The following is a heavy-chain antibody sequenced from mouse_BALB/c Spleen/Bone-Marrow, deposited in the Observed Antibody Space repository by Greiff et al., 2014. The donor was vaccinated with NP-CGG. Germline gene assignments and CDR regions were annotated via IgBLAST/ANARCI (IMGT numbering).Heavy chain of an antibody. CDR2: IFPGDGDT. D-gene: IGHD2-3*01. Sequence: VQLQQSGPELVKPGASVKVSCKASGYAFSSSWMNWVKQRPGQGLERIGRIFPGDGDTYYNGKFKGKATLTADKSSSTAYMQLSSLTSVDSAVYFCARSDGYRAMDYWGQGTSVTVPS. CDR1: GYAFSSSW. J-gene: IGHJ4*01. V-gene: IGHV1-82*01. CDR3: ARSDGYRAMDY.